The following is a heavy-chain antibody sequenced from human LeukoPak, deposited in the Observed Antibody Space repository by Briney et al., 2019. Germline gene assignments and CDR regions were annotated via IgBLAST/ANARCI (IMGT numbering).Heavy chain of an antibody. CDR2: ISYDGSNK. V-gene: IGHV3-30*04. D-gene: IGHD6-19*01. CDR3: ARDLSIVAGTNDY. Sequence: PGGSLRLSCAASGFTFSSYAVHWVRQAPGKGLEWVAVISYDGSNKYYADSVKGRFTISRDNSKNTLYLQMNSLRAEDTAVYYCARDLSIVAGTNDYWGQGTLVTVSS. CDR1: GFTFSSYA. J-gene: IGHJ4*02.